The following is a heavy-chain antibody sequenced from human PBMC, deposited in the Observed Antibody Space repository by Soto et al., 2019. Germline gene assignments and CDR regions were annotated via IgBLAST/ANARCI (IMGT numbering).Heavy chain of an antibody. D-gene: IGHD3-3*01. CDR2: INPNSGDT. Sequence: ASVKVPCKASGYTFIGYYIHWVRQAPGQGLEWMGWINPNSGDTDYAQNFQGRVTMTRDTSISTGYMELSRLRSDDTAMYYCAREDYRSVYSTGMDVWGQGTTVTVSS. CDR1: GYTFIGYY. J-gene: IGHJ6*02. CDR3: AREDYRSVYSTGMDV. V-gene: IGHV1-2*02.